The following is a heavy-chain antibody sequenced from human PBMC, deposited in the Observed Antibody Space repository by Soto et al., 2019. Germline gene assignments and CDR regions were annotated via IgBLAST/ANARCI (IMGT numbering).Heavy chain of an antibody. J-gene: IGHJ4*02. CDR2: IYYSGST. V-gene: IGHV4-31*03. CDR3: ARSGYSYGPNPLLY. D-gene: IGHD5-18*01. Sequence: QVQLQESGPGLVKPSQTLSLTCTVSGGSISSGGYYWSWIRQHPGKGLEWIGYIYYSGSTYYNPSLKRRVTISVDTSKNHFSLKLSSVTAADTAVYYCARSGYSYGPNPLLYWGQGTLVTVSS. CDR1: GGSISSGGYY.